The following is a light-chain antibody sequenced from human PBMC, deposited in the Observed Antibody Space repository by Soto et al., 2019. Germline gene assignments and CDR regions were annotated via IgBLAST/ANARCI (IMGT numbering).Light chain of an antibody. V-gene: IGKV1-9*01. CDR1: QGIDTS. J-gene: IGKJ5*01. Sequence: ILLTQSPSSLSASVGDRVTITCRASQGIDTSLAWYQQKPGRAPKLLIYAASNFQSGVPSRFSGSGSGTHFTLTISSLEPEDSAVYYCQQRNMWPITFGQGIRLEIK. CDR2: AAS. CDR3: QQRNMWPIT.